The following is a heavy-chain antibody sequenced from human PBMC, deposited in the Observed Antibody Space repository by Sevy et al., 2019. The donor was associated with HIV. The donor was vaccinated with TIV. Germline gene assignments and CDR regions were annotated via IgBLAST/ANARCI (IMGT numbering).Heavy chain of an antibody. CDR1: GGSISSYY. J-gene: IGHJ6*02. D-gene: IGHD6-19*01. V-gene: IGHV4-59*01. CDR3: ARDRTASSGWSYGMDV. CDR2: IYYSGST. Sequence: SETLSLTCTVSGGSISSYYWSWIRQPPGKGLERIGYIYYSGSTKYNPSLKSRVTISVDTSKNQFSLKLSSVTAADTAVYYCARDRTASSGWSYGMDVWGQGTTVTVSS.